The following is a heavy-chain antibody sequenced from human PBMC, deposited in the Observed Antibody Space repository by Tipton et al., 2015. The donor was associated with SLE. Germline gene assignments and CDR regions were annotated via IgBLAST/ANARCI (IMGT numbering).Heavy chain of an antibody. Sequence: SLRLSCAASGFTFSSYSMNWVRQAPGKGLEWVSYISSSSTIYYADSVKGRFTISRDNAKNSLYLQMNSLRDEDTAVYYCARSWALAADFDYWGQGTLVTVSS. D-gene: IGHD6-13*01. CDR3: ARSWALAADFDY. CDR2: ISSSSTI. V-gene: IGHV3-48*02. CDR1: GFTFSSYS. J-gene: IGHJ4*02.